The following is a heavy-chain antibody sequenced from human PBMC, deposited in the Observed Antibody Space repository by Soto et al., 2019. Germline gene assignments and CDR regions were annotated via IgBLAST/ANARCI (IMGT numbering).Heavy chain of an antibody. V-gene: IGHV1-2*02. J-gene: IGHJ5*02. CDR1: GYTFTGYY. D-gene: IGHD3-9*01. CDR2: INPNSGGT. Sequence: ASVKVSCKASGYTFTGYYMHWVRQAPGQGLEWMGWINPNSGGTNYAQKFQGRVTMTRDTSISTAYMELSRLRSDDTAVYYCAREYYDISSGDGWFDPWGQGTLVTVSS. CDR3: AREYYDISSGDGWFDP.